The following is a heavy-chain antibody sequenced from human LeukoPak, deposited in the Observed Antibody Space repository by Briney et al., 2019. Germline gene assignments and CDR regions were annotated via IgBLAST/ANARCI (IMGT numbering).Heavy chain of an antibody. J-gene: IGHJ3*02. D-gene: IGHD3-10*01. Sequence: PGGSLRLSCAASGFTFSSYNMNWVRQAPGKGLEWVSSISSSSNYIYYADSVKGRFTISRDNAKNSLYLQMNSLRAEDTAVYYCAKFGLAGSGRYHDAFDIWGQGTMVTVSS. CDR3: AKFGLAGSGRYHDAFDI. CDR1: GFTFSSYN. V-gene: IGHV3-21*01. CDR2: ISSSSNYI.